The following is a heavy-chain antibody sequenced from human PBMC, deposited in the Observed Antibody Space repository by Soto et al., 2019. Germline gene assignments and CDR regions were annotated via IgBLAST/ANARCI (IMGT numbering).Heavy chain of an antibody. CDR3: ARALYDSSGYTPVLGGMDV. Sequence: GASVKVSCKASGYTFTSYYMHWVRQAPGQGLEWMGIINPSGGSTSYAQKFQGRVTMTRDTSTSTVYMELSSLRSEDTAVYYCARALYDSSGYTPVLGGMDVWGQGTTVTVSS. CDR1: GYTFTSYY. D-gene: IGHD3-22*01. V-gene: IGHV1-46*01. CDR2: INPSGGST. J-gene: IGHJ6*02.